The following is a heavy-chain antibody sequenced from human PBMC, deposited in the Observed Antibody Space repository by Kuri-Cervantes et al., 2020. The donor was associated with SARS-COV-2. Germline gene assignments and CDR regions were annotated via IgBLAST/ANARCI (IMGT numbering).Heavy chain of an antibody. V-gene: IGHV4-34*01. Sequence: SETLSLTCAVYGGSFSGYYWSWIRQPPGKGLEWIGEINHSGSTNYNPSLKSRVTISVDTSKNQFSLKLSSVSAADTAVYYCAWVDGDDVDWYFDLWGRGTLVTVSS. CDR1: GGSFSGYY. D-gene: IGHD4-17*01. J-gene: IGHJ2*01. CDR2: INHSGST. CDR3: AWVDGDDVDWYFDL.